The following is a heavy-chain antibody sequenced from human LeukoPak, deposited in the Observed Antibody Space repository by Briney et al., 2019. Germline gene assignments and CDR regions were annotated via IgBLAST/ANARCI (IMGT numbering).Heavy chain of an antibody. CDR2: ISTKNVDT. V-gene: IGHV1-18*01. J-gene: IGHJ4*02. CDR3: ARDRLSYGSGSYLGYFDY. D-gene: IGHD3-10*01. Sequence: ASVKVSCKAFGYTFTSYDMSWVRQAPGQGLEWVGWISTKNVDTNYAQKLQGRVTMTTDTSTSTAYMELRSLRSDDTAVYYCARDRLSYGSGSYLGYFDYWGQGTLVTVSS. CDR1: GYTFTSYD.